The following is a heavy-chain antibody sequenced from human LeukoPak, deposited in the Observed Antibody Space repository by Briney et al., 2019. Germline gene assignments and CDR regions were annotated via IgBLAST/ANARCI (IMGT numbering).Heavy chain of an antibody. CDR2: IIPILGIA. V-gene: IGHV1-69*02. D-gene: IGHD3-22*01. CDR3: ARGYYYDSSGYYPGAFDI. Sequence: VPSVKVSCKASGDTFSSYTISWVRQAPGQGLEWIGRIIPILGIANYAQKFQGRVTITADKSTSTAYMELSSLRSEDTAVYHCARGYYYDSSGYYPGAFDIWGQGTMVTVSS. J-gene: IGHJ3*02. CDR1: GDTFSSYT.